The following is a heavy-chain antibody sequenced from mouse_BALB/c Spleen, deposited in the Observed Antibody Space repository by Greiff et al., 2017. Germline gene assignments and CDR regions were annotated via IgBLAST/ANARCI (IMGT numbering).Heavy chain of an antibody. Sequence: EVQLVESGGGLVKPGGSLKLSCAASGFTFSSYTMSWVRQTPEKRLEWVATISSGGSYTYYPDSVKGRFTISRDNAKNTLYLQMSSLKSEDTAMYYCTYGNYEGYWGQGTTLTVSS. D-gene: IGHD2-10*02. J-gene: IGHJ2*01. CDR2: ISSGGSYT. CDR3: TYGNYEGY. CDR1: GFTFSSYT. V-gene: IGHV5-6-4*01.